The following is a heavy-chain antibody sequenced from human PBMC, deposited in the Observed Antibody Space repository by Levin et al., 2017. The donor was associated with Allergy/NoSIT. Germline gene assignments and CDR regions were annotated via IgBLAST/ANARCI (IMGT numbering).Heavy chain of an antibody. CDR3: ARLGPPASYAFDI. V-gene: IGHV4-59*01. CDR1: GGSISGYY. CDR2: IYNSATT. J-gene: IGHJ3*02. Sequence: SETLSLTCTVAGGSISGYYWSWIRQPPGKELEWIAYIYNSATTNYSPSLKSRLSISVDTSRNQISLKLSSVTAADTAVYYCARLGPPASYAFDIWGQGTMVTVSS. D-gene: IGHD3/OR15-3a*01.